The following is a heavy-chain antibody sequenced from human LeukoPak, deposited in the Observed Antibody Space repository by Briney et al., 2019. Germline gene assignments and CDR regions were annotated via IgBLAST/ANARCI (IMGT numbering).Heavy chain of an antibody. CDR3: AVLAVAGTNFDY. CDR2: LSGSGGIT. CDR1: GFTFSIYA. D-gene: IGHD6-19*01. Sequence: GGSLRLSCAASGFTFSIYAMSWVRQAPGKGLEWVSALSGSGGITNYADSVKGRFTISRDNSKNTLYLQINSLRAEDTAVYYCAVLAVAGTNFDYWGQGTLVTVSS. V-gene: IGHV3-23*01. J-gene: IGHJ4*02.